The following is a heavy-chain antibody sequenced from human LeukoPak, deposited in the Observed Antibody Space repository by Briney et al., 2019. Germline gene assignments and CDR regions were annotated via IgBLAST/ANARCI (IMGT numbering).Heavy chain of an antibody. CDR3: AREGSAAAAPRGMDV. D-gene: IGHD6-13*01. Sequence: ASVKVSCKASGYTFTSYAMNWVRQAPGQGLEWMGWINTNTGNPTYAQGFTGRFVFSLDTSVSTAYLQISSLKAEDTAVYYCAREGSAAAAPRGMDVWGQGTTVTVSS. V-gene: IGHV7-4-1*02. CDR1: GYTFTSYA. J-gene: IGHJ6*02. CDR2: INTNTGNP.